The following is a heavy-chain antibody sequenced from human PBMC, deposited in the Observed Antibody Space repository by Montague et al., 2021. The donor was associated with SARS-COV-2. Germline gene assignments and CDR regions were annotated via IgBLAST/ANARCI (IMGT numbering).Heavy chain of an antibody. CDR2: IFVGAST. CDR1: GGSISGYY. D-gene: IGHD2-2*01. Sequence: SETLSLTCSVSGGSISGYYWSWVRQAAGKRLEWIGRIFVGASTDYNPSLMSRFSLSGDKSKNQFSLKVTSVTAADTAIYYCARGMAPEGRWLDSRGHGMLVTVSS. CDR3: ARGMAPEGRWLDS. J-gene: IGHJ5*01. V-gene: IGHV4-4*07.